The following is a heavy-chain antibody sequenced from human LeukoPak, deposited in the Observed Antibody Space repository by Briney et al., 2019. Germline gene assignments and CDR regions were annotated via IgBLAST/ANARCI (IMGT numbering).Heavy chain of an antibody. CDR2: INGDGAST. CDR3: ARGAYAWQDY. D-gene: IGHD3-16*01. CDR1: GFPFSSHW. V-gene: IGHV3-74*01. J-gene: IGHJ4*02. Sequence: PGGSLRLSCAASGFPFSSHWMPWGRHAPGKGLVWVSRINGDGASTAYADSVRGRFTISRDNAKNTLYLQMNSLRADDTAVYYCARGAYAWQDYWGQGILVTVSS.